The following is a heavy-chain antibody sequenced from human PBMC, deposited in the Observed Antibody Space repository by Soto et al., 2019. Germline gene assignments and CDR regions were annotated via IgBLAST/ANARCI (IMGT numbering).Heavy chain of an antibody. CDR1: GGSISGGGYF. V-gene: IGHV4-31*03. Sequence: QVQLQESGPGLVKPSQTLSLTCTVSGGSISGGGYFWHWIRQNPGKGLEWIGYIHNTGGTYYNPSLKSRVTXSXTAXKNQFSLKLTSMTAADTAVYYCVASYASSPDWFDPWGQGTLVTVSS. CDR3: VASYASSPDWFDP. CDR2: IHNTGGT. J-gene: IGHJ5*02. D-gene: IGHD6-13*01.